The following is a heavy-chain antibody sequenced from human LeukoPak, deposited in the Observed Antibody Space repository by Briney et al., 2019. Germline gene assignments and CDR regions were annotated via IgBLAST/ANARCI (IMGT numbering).Heavy chain of an antibody. V-gene: IGHV4-39*01. CDR2: IYYSGST. CDR1: GGSISSSSYY. J-gene: IGHJ3*02. D-gene: IGHD3-3*01. CDR3: ARYDFWGGYDAFDI. Sequence: SETLSLTCTVSGGSISSSSYYWGWIRQPPGKGLEWIGSIYYSGSTYYNPSLKSRVTISVDTSKNQFSLKLSSVTAADTAVYYCARYDFWGGYDAFDIWGQGTMVTVSS.